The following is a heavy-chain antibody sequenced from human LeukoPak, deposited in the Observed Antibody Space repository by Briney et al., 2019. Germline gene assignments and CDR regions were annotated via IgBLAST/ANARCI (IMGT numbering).Heavy chain of an antibody. V-gene: IGHV3-53*01. Sequence: GGSLRLSCAASAFTVRSNDMSWVRQAPGKGLEWVSVVYTSGSVSYADSVKGRFTISRDNSKNTLYLQMNSLRAEDTAVYYCAKDHEVTIFGVVPNQHWGQGTLVTVSS. D-gene: IGHD3-3*01. J-gene: IGHJ1*01. CDR2: VYTSGSV. CDR1: AFTVRSND. CDR3: AKDHEVTIFGVVPNQH.